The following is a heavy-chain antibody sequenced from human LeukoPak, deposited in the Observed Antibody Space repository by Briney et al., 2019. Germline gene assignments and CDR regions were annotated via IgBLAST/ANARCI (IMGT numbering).Heavy chain of an antibody. CDR3: ARDILYYACLDY. Sequence: SETLXLTCTVSGGSISSSSYYWGWIRQPPGKGLEWIGSIYYSGSTYYNPSLKSRVTISVDTSKNQFSLKLSSVTAADTAVYYCARDILYYACLDYWGQGTLVTVSS. D-gene: IGHD2-2*01. CDR2: IYYSGST. V-gene: IGHV4-39*07. CDR1: GGSISSSSYY. J-gene: IGHJ4*02.